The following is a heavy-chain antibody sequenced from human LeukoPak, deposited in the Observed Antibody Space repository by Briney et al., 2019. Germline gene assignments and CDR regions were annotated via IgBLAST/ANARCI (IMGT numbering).Heavy chain of an antibody. CDR1: GFTFGSYG. D-gene: IGHD3-10*01. CDR2: IWYDGSNK. CDR3: ARGMHYGSGSYPPPYGMDV. Sequence: GGSLRLSCAASGFTFGSYGMHWVRRAPGKGLEWVAVIWYDGSNKYYADSVKGRFTISRDNSKNTLYLQMNSLRAEDTAVYYCARGMHYGSGSYPPPYGMDVWGQGTTVTVSS. J-gene: IGHJ6*02. V-gene: IGHV3-33*01.